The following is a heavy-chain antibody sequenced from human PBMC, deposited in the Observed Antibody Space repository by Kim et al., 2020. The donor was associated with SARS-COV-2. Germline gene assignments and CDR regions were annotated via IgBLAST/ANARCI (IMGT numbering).Heavy chain of an antibody. J-gene: IGHJ4*02. CDR3: AKVMRGFDY. Sequence: SNKYYADSVKGRFTISRDNAKNTLYLQMNSLRAEDTAVYYCAKVMRGFDYWGQGTLVTVSS. CDR2: SNK. V-gene: IGHV3-30*02.